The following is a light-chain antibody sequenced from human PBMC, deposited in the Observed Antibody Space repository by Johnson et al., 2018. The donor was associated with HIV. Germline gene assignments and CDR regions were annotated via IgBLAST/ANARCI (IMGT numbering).Light chain of an antibody. V-gene: IGLV1-51*01. Sequence: QSVLTQPPSVSAAPGQKVTISCSGSSSNIVNNSVSLYQQLPGTAPKLLIYDTNRRPSGIPDRFSGSKSGTSVTLGITGLQTGDGAHYHCRTWDSSLSVYVFGTGTKVTVL. CDR1: SSNIVNNS. CDR3: RTWDSSLSVYV. CDR2: DTN. J-gene: IGLJ1*01.